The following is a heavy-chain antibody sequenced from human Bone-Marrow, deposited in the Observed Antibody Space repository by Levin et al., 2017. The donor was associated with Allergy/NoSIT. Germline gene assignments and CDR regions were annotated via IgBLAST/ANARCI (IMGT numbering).Heavy chain of an antibody. V-gene: IGHV4-59*08. CDR2: IFDTGST. Sequence: SCSVSGDSISTYYWSWIRQPPGKELEWIGYIFDTGSTNYNPSLKGRVTISLDTSKKQFSLKVSSVTAADTAMYYCARHRGANSGSYPFDYWGQGILVTVSS. J-gene: IGHJ4*02. CDR3: ARHRGANSGSYPFDY. CDR1: GDSISTYY. D-gene: IGHD1-26*01.